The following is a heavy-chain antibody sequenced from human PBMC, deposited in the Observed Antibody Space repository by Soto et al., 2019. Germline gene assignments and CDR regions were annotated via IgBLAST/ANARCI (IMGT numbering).Heavy chain of an antibody. CDR1: GYSVPNYG. V-gene: IGHV1-18*01. CDR3: ARAEAAARTCSSLEY. CDR2: ISAYSDDT. Sequence: QVQLGQSGAEVKKPGASVKVSCKASGYSVPNYGFTWVRQAPGHGLEWIGWISAYSDDTNYAQGFQGRVTLTKDRATSTAYMELTRRTSDDTAVYYCARAEAAARTCSSLEYWRQGTRVTVSS. D-gene: IGHD6-13*01. J-gene: IGHJ4*02.